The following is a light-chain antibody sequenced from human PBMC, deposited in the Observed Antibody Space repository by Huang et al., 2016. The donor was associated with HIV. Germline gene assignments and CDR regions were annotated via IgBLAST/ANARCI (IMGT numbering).Light chain of an antibody. V-gene: IGKV3-20*01. CDR2: GAS. CDR3: QQYGTSPLT. CDR1: ETIASNY. J-gene: IGKJ1*01. Sequence: EVVLPQSPGSLSLSSGKRVALSCRASETIASNYLAGYRQNPGQAPRILIYGASNRATGIPDRCSGSGSGTDCTLTITKLEPEDSAVYYGQQYGTSPLTFGQGTRVEIK.